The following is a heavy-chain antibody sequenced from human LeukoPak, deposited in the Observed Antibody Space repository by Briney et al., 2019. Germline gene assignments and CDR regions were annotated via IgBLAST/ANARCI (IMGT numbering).Heavy chain of an antibody. J-gene: IGHJ4*02. CDR2: IYYSGSP. D-gene: IGHD1-1*01. Sequence: SETLSLTCTVSGGSISSYYWSWIRQPPGKGLEWIGYIYYSGSPNYNPSLKSRVTISVDTSKNQFSLKLSSVTAADTVVYYCARVQDTWEFDYWGQGTLVTVSS. CDR1: GGSISSYY. V-gene: IGHV4-59*01. CDR3: ARVQDTWEFDY.